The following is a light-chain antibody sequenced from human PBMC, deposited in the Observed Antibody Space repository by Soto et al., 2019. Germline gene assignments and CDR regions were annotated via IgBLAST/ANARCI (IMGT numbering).Light chain of an antibody. V-gene: IGLV1-51*01. CDR1: SSNIGKNF. J-gene: IGLJ1*01. CDR3: GTWDSSLSAYV. CDR2: GNN. Sequence: QSVLTQPPSVSAAPGQRVTISCSGSSSNIGKNFVSWYQHLPGTAPKLLIYGNNERPSGIPDRFSGSKSATSATLGITGLQTGDEADYYCGTWDSSLSAYVFGSGTKLTVL.